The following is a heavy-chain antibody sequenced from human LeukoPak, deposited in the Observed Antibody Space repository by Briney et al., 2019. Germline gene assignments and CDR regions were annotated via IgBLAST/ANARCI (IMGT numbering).Heavy chain of an antibody. CDR1: GCTFSSYG. V-gene: IGHV3-33*01. CDR2: IWYDGSNK. D-gene: IGHD3-22*01. CDR3: ARDGFTMIVVGWYFDL. Sequence: GRSLRLSCAASGCTFSSYGMHWVRQAPGKGLEWVAVIWYDGSNKDYADSVKGRFTISRDNSKNTLYLQMNSLRAEDTAVYYCARDGFTMIVVGWYFDLWGRGTLVTVSS. J-gene: IGHJ2*01.